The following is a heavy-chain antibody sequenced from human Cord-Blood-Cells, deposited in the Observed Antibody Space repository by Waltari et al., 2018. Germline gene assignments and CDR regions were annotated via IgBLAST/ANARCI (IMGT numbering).Heavy chain of an antibody. CDR3: ARDMVERQLALFDY. V-gene: IGHV3-48*02. CDR2: ISSSSSTI. D-gene: IGHD6-13*01. CDR1: GFTFSSYS. Sequence: EVQLVESGGGLVQPGGSLRLSCAASGFTFSSYSMNWVRQAPGKGLEWGSYISSSSSTIYYADSVTGRFTISRDNAKNALYLQLNSRRDEDTAVYYCARDMVERQLALFDYWGQGTLVTVSS. J-gene: IGHJ4*02.